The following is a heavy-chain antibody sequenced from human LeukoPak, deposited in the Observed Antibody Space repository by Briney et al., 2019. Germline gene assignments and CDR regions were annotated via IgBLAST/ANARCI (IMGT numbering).Heavy chain of an antibody. D-gene: IGHD3-16*02. CDR2: IWYKGSNK. V-gene: IGHV3-33*08. Sequence: GGSLRLSCAASGFTFSSYGMHWVRQAPGKGLEWVAVIWYKGSNKYYADSVKGRFTISRDNSKNTLYLQMNSLRAEDTAVYYCASDHAGYMITFGGVIGRFDYWGQGTLVTVSS. CDR1: GFTFSSYG. CDR3: ASDHAGYMITFGGVIGRFDY. J-gene: IGHJ4*02.